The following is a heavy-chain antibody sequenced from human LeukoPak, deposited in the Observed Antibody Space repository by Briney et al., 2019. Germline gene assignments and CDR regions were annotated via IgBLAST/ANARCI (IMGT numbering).Heavy chain of an antibody. V-gene: IGHV5-51*01. CDR3: ARGRGTGSPIGPRYFDL. CDR2: IYPGDSDT. CDR1: GYSFTSYW. Sequence: GESLKISCKGSGYSFTSYWIGWVRQMPGKGLEWMGIIYPGDSDTRYSPSFQGQVTTSADKSISTAFLRWTSLKASDTAIYYCARGRGTGSPIGPRYFDLWGRGTLVTVSS. J-gene: IGHJ2*01. D-gene: IGHD3-10*01.